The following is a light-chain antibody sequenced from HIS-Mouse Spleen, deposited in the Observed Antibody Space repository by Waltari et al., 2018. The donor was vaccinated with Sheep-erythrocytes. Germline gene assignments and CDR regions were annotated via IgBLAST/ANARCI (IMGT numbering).Light chain of an antibody. CDR3: CSYAGSYNHV. J-gene: IGLJ1*01. CDR2: DVS. CDR1: SSDVGGYNY. Sequence: QSALTQPRSVSGSPGQSVTISCTGTSSDVGGYNYVSWYQQHPGKAPNLMIYDVSKRPSGVPDRFSRSKSGNTASLTISGLQAEDEADYYCCSYAGSYNHVFATGTKVTVL. V-gene: IGLV2-11*01.